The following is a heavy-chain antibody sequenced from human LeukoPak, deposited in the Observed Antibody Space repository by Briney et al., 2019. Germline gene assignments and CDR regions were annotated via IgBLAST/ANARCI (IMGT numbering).Heavy chain of an antibody. Sequence: KVSCKASGYTFTSYWIGWVRQMPGKGLEWMGIIYPGDCDTRYSPSFQGQVTISADKSISTAYLQWSSLKASDTAMYYCASLTAPRGWFDPWGQGTLVTVSS. CDR1: GYTFTSYW. V-gene: IGHV5-51*01. J-gene: IGHJ5*02. CDR3: ASLTAPRGWFDP. CDR2: IYPGDCDT. D-gene: IGHD1-14*01.